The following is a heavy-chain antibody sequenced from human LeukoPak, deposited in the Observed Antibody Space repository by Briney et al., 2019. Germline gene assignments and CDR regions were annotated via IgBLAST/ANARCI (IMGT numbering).Heavy chain of an antibody. Sequence: PGGSLRLSCAASGFPFSSYAMQWVRQAPGKGLEWVSGISASGGSTWYADSVKGRFTISRDNSKNTLYLQMNSLRAEDTAVYYCAKYVSAKGPPYALDVWGQGTTVTVSS. CDR2: ISASGGST. D-gene: IGHD2/OR15-2a*01. CDR3: AKYVSAKGPPYALDV. J-gene: IGHJ6*02. V-gene: IGHV3-23*01. CDR1: GFPFSSYA.